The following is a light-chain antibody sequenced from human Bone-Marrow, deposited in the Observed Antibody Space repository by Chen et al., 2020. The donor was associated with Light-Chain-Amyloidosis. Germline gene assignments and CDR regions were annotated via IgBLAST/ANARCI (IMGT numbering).Light chain of an antibody. V-gene: IGKV1-9*01. CDR3: QQLHGYPIT. Sequence: GDRVTITCRASYGISRHLAWYQQHPGEAPKLLIYAASTLHSGVPSRFSGSGSGTEFTLTISNLQSEDSATYYCQQLHGYPITFGQGTRLEIK. CDR1: YGISRH. J-gene: IGKJ5*01. CDR2: AAS.